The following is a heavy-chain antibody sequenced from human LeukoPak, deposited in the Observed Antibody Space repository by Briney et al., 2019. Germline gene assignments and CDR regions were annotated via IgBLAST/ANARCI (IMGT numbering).Heavy chain of an antibody. Sequence: PGGSLRLSCAASGFSFDDYAMHWVRQAPGKGLEWVSGISWKSGSIGYADSVKGRFTISRDNAKNSLYLQMNSLRAEDTAVYYCARVLYYDFPYYYYYMDVWGKGTTVTVSS. V-gene: IGHV3-9*01. J-gene: IGHJ6*03. CDR2: ISWKSGSI. CDR1: GFSFDDYA. CDR3: ARVLYYDFPYYYYYMDV. D-gene: IGHD3-3*01.